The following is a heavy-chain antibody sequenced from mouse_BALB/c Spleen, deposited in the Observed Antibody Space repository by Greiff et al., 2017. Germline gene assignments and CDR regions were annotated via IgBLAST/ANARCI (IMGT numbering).Heavy chain of an antibody. J-gene: IGHJ3*01. D-gene: IGHD1-1*01. CDR2: ISNGGGST. CDR3: ARRDFCYYGSSAWFAY. Sequence: EVQLQESGGGLVQPGGSLKLSCAASGFSFSSYTMSWVRQTPEKRLEWVAYISNGGGSTYYPDTVKGRFTISSDNAKNTLYLQMSSLKSEDTAMYYCARRDFCYYGSSAWFAYWGQGTLVTVSA. V-gene: IGHV5-12-2*01. CDR1: GFSFSSYT.